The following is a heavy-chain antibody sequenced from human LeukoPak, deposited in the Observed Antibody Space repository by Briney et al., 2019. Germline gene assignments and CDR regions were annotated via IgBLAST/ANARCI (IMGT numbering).Heavy chain of an antibody. CDR3: ARGLYCTTSDCYKDY. D-gene: IGHD2-2*02. Sequence: GGSLRLSCEASGFTFSGNWMSWVRQAPGKGLEWVASINPDEIQKLYVDSVKGRFTISRDNTKGSLYLQMNSMGAEDTAMYYCARGLYCTTSDCYKDYWGQGTPVTVSS. CDR1: GFTFSGNW. V-gene: IGHV3-7*01. J-gene: IGHJ4*02. CDR2: INPDEIQK.